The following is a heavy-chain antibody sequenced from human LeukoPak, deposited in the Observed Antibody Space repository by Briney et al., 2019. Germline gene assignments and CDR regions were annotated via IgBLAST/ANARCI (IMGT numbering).Heavy chain of an antibody. CDR3: TQSNY. V-gene: IGHV3-73*01. CDR2: IRSKADNYAT. Sequence: GGSLRLSCAASGFTFSNTWMNWVRQAPGKGLEWVGRIRSKADNYATAYAASVQGRFTISRDDSKNTAYLQLNSLKTEDTAVYYCTQSNYWGQGALVTVSS. J-gene: IGHJ4*02. CDR1: GFTFSNTW.